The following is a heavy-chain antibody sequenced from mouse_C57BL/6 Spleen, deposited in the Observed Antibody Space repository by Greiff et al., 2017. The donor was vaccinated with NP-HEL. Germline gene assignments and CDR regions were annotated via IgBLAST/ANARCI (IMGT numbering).Heavy chain of an antibody. CDR2: ISSGGSYT. D-gene: IGHD1-1*01. V-gene: IGHV5-6*02. J-gene: IGHJ1*03. Sequence: EVKLMESGGDLVKPGGSLKLSCAASGFTFSSYGMSWVRQTPDKRLEWVATISSGGSYTYYPDSVKGRFTISRDNAKNTLYLQMSSLKSEDTAMYYCARREDYGSSYGGYFDVWGTGTTVTVSS. CDR3: ARREDYGSSYGGYFDV. CDR1: GFTFSSYG.